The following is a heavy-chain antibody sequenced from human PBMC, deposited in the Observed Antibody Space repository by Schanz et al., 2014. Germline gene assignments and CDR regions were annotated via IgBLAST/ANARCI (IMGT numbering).Heavy chain of an antibody. V-gene: IGHV1-69*09. CDR3: ASSGAGYSSSWDFDY. CDR1: GGTFSTYT. J-gene: IGHJ4*02. D-gene: IGHD6-13*01. Sequence: VQLVKSGAEVKRPGASVKVSCKASGGTFSTYTISWVRQAPGQGLEWMGRIIPILGIPNYAQKFQGRVTITADKSTFTAYMDVGSLRSEDTAVYCCASSGAGYSSSWDFDYWGQGTLVTVSS. CDR2: IIPILGIP.